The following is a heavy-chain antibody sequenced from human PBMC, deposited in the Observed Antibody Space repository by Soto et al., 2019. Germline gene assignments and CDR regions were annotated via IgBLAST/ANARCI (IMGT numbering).Heavy chain of an antibody. CDR1: GLTVSSSY. Sequence: GGSLRLSCAASGLTVSSSYMSWVRQAPGKGLQWVSVIYSAGSTYYANSVKGRFTISRDISTNMVYLQMSSLTDEDTAVYYCARSLEPKHSRAIFIDFCGQGALVTVSS. J-gene: IGHJ4*02. D-gene: IGHD2-21*01. CDR3: ARSLEPKHSRAIFIDF. CDR2: IYSAGST. V-gene: IGHV3-53*01.